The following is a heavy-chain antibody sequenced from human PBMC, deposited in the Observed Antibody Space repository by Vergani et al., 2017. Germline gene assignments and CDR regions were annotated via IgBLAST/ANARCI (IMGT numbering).Heavy chain of an antibody. CDR3: ARDGQYSSSWYGYYYYYYCMDV. CDR1: GFTFSSYS. Sequence: EVQLVESGGGLVKPGGSLRLSCAASGFTFSSYSMNWVRQAPGKGLEWVSSISSSSSYIYYADSVKGRFTISRDNAKNSLYLQMNSLRAEDTAVYYCARDGQYSSSWYGYYYYYYCMDVWGKGTTVTVSS. V-gene: IGHV3-21*01. J-gene: IGHJ6*03. CDR2: ISSSSSYI. D-gene: IGHD6-13*01.